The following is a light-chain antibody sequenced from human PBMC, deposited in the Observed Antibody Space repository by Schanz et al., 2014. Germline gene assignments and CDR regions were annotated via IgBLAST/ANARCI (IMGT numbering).Light chain of an antibody. CDR2: DAS. CDR3: CSYXXXXXXVL. CDR1: SSDVGVYNY. V-gene: IGLV2-14*01. J-gene: IGLJ3*02. Sequence: QSALTQPASVSGSPGQSITISCTGTSSDVGVYNYVSWYQQLPGKAPKLMIYDASNRPSGVSNRFSGSKSGNTASLTISGXXXXXEADYYCCSYXXXXXXVLXXGGTXLTVL.